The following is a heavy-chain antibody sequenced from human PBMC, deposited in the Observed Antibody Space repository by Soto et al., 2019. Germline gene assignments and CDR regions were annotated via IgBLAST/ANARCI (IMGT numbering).Heavy chain of an antibody. V-gene: IGHV3-11*01. CDR3: AKWAYYDSSGYWGDFDY. J-gene: IGHJ4*02. D-gene: IGHD3-22*01. Sequence: GGSLRLSCAASGFTFSDYYVSWIRQAPGKGLEWVSSISTTASTIYYADSVKGRFTISRDNAENSLYLQMNSLRAEDTAVYYCAKWAYYDSSGYWGDFDYWGQGTVVTVSS. CDR2: ISTTASTI. CDR1: GFTFSDYY.